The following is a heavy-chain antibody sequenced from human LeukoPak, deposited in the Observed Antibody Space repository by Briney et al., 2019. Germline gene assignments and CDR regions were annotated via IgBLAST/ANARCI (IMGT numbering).Heavy chain of an antibody. CDR2: ISGSGGST. CDR1: GFTFSAYA. V-gene: IGHV3-23*01. Sequence: GGSLRLSCAASGFTFSAYAMSWVRQAPGKGLEWVSGISGSGGSTYYADSVKGRFTISRDNSKNTLYLQMNSLRADDTAVYYCAKFSSSWYYYGMDVWGHGTTVTVSS. CDR3: AKFSSSWYYYGMDV. D-gene: IGHD6-13*01. J-gene: IGHJ6*02.